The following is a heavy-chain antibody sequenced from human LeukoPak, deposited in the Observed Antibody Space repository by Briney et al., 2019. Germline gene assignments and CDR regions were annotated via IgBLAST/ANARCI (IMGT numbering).Heavy chain of an antibody. CDR2: IGGSGGKT. V-gene: IGHV3-23*01. CDR1: GFIFSKYT. J-gene: IGHJ4*02. D-gene: IGHD3-22*01. Sequence: GGPLRLSCAASGFIFSKYTMSWVRQAPGKGLEWVSAIGGSGGKTFYAESVKGRFTISRDISKNTLFLQMDSLRAEDTAIYYCAKTNYFDSSGDKPYTTHFDYWGQGTLVTVSS. CDR3: AKTNYFDSSGDKPYTTHFDY.